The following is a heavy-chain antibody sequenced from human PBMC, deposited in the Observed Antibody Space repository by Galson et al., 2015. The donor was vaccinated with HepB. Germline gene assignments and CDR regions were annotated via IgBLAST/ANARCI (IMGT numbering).Heavy chain of an antibody. CDR3: AKAPGYSSSWRD. D-gene: IGHD6-13*01. CDR2: IRYDGSNK. Sequence: SLRLSCAASGFTFSSYGMHWVRQAPGKGLEWVAFIRYDGSNKYYADSVKGRFTISRDNSKNTLYLQMNSLRAEDTAVYYCAKAPGYSSSWRDWGQGTLVTVSS. J-gene: IGHJ4*02. V-gene: IGHV3-30*02. CDR1: GFTFSSYG.